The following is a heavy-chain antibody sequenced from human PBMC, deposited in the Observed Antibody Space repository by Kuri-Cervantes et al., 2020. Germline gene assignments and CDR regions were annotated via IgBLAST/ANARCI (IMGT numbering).Heavy chain of an antibody. Sequence: GGSLRLSCAASGFSFSSYAMYWVRQAPGKGLEWVAVISNDGNNKYYADSAKGRFTISRDNSKNTLYLQMNSLRAEDTAVYYCAKAAPGYGDYGAIPPFDYWGQGTLVTVSS. J-gene: IGHJ4*02. V-gene: IGHV3-30-3*01. CDR1: GFSFSSYA. CDR2: ISNDGNNK. CDR3: AKAAPGYGDYGAIPPFDY. D-gene: IGHD4-17*01.